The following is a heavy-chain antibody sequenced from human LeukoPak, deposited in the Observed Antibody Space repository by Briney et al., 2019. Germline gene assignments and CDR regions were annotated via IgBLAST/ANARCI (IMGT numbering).Heavy chain of an antibody. CDR1: GFSFSSYA. CDR3: ARAQHRGWGFDY. V-gene: IGHV3-30*04. CDR2: ISYDGSYK. D-gene: IGHD1-26*01. Sequence: GGSLRLSCAASGFSFSSYAMHWVRQAPGKGLEWVALISYDGSYKYYADSVKGRFTISRDISKNTLHLQMDSLRAEDTAVYYCARAQHRGWGFDYWGQGTLVTVSS. J-gene: IGHJ4*02.